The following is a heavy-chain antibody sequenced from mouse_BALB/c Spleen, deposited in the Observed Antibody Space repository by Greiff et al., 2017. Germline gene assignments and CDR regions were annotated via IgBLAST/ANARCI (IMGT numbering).Heavy chain of an antibody. CDR3: AREGTGSWFAY. V-gene: IGHV2-9*02. D-gene: IGHD4-1*01. Sequence: AKLVESGPGLVAPSQSLSITCTVSGFSLTSYGVHWVRQPPGKGLEWLGVIWAGGSTNYNSALMSRLSISKDNSKSQVFLKMNSLQTDDTAMYYCAREGTGSWFAYWGQGTLVTVSA. CDR2: IWAGGST. CDR1: GFSLTSYG. J-gene: IGHJ3*01.